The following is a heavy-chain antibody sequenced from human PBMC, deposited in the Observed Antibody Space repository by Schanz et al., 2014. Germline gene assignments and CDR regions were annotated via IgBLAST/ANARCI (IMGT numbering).Heavy chain of an antibody. Sequence: EVQLLESGGGLVEPGGSLRLSCAASGFSFSSYAMGWVRQARGKGLEWVSAMNESHSTIYYADSVRGRFTISRDNAENTLFLQMNSLRAEDTAVYYCARSRSGFYFDYGGQGTLVTVSS. D-gene: IGHD1-26*01. CDR3: ARSRSGFYFDY. CDR2: MNESHSTI. CDR1: GFSFSSYA. J-gene: IGHJ4*02. V-gene: IGHV3-23*01.